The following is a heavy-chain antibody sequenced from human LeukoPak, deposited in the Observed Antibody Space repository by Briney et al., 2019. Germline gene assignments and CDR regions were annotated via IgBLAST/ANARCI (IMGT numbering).Heavy chain of an antibody. J-gene: IGHJ3*02. D-gene: IGHD5-24*01. V-gene: IGHV1-18*01. CDR3: ARDFGMFTISHGDAFAI. CDR1: VYTFDNYG. CDR2: ISAYVGNT. Sequence: GSVKVSCKASVYTFDNYGTSGVRQAPGRGGGWMGWISAYVGNTNYANKLHSRVTTPTDPSTSTAFMELSSLTSDHTAVYFCARDFGMFTISHGDAFAIWGQGAVVTVSS.